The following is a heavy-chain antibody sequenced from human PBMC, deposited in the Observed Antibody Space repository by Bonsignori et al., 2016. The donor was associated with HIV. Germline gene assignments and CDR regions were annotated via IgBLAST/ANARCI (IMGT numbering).Heavy chain of an antibody. V-gene: IGHV3-23*01. J-gene: IGHJ3*02. CDR3: AKGPWGSHAFDI. Sequence: VRQAPGKGLEWVSAISGSGGSTYYADSVKGRFTISRDNSKNTLYLQMNSLRAEDTAVYYCAKGPWGSHAFDIWGQGTMVTVSS. CDR2: ISGSGGST. D-gene: IGHD7-27*01.